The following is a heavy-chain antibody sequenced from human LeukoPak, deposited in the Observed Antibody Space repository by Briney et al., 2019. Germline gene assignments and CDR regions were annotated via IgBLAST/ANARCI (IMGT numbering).Heavy chain of an antibody. J-gene: IGHJ6*02. CDR3: ARAPYNWNYGYYYYGMDV. V-gene: IGHV4-34*01. CDR1: GFTFSSYW. CDR2: INHSGST. Sequence: GSLRLSCAASGFTFSSYWMTWIRQPPGKGLEWIGEINHSGSTNYNPSLKSRVTISVDTSKNQFSLKLSSVTAADTAVYYCARAPYNWNYGYYYYGMDVWGQGTTVTVSS. D-gene: IGHD1-7*01.